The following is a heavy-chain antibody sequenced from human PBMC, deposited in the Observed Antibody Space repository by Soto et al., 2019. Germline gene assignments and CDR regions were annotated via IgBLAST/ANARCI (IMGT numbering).Heavy chain of an antibody. D-gene: IGHD6-13*01. J-gene: IGHJ6*02. CDR1: GYTFTDYW. V-gene: IGHV5-51*01. Sequence: GESLKISCKGSGYTFTDYWIGWVRQLPGKGLDCMGIIYPGDSDTRYSPSFQGQVTITADKSTSTAYLQWNTLKASDTAMYYCARHISSFRYYYSAMDVLGQWTTVTVSS. CDR2: IYPGDSDT. CDR3: ARHISSFRYYYSAMDV.